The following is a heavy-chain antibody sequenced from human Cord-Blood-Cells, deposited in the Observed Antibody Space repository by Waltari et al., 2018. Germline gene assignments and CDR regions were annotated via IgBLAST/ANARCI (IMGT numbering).Heavy chain of an antibody. CDR2: INPNSGGT. CDR3: ARVVTAINWFDP. Sequence: QVQLVQSGAEVKKPGASVKVSCKASGYTFHGYHMHCARQAPGQGLEWMGWINPNSGGTNYAQKFQGRVTMTRDTSISTAYMELSRLRSDDTAVYYCARVVTAINWFDPWGQGTLVTVSS. D-gene: IGHD2-21*02. J-gene: IGHJ5*02. CDR1: GYTFHGYH. V-gene: IGHV1-2*02.